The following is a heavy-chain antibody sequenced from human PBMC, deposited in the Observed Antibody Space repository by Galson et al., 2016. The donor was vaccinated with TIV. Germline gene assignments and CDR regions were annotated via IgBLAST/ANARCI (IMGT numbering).Heavy chain of an antibody. CDR1: GYRFSHSW. CDR2: IYPGDSDT. V-gene: IGHV5-51*01. Sequence: QSGAEVKKPGGSLKISCKTSGYRFSHSWIGWVRQKPGKGLEWVGHIYPGDSDTRYSPSFQGHVTISADTSIDTAYLQWGSLKASDTAIYYCARHGYDFWNGQDYFFYGMDVWGQGTTVTGSS. CDR3: ARHGYDFWNGQDYFFYGMDV. J-gene: IGHJ6*02. D-gene: IGHD3-3*01.